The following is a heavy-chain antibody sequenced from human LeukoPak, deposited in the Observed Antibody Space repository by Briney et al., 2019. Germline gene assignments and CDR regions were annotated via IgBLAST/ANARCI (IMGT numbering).Heavy chain of an antibody. J-gene: IGHJ6*03. Sequence: SETLSLTCTVSGGSISSNSYFWGWIRQPPGKGLEWIGSVHYSGSIYYNPSLKSRVTISVDTSKNQFSLKLSSVAAADTAVYYCAREWAPDIVVVPVSSDYYYMDVWGKGTTVTVSS. CDR2: VHYSGSI. V-gene: IGHV4-39*07. CDR1: GGSISSNSYF. D-gene: IGHD2-2*01. CDR3: AREWAPDIVVVPVSSDYYYMDV.